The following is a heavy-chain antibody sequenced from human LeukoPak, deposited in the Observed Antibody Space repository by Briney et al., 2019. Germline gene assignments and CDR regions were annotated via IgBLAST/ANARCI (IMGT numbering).Heavy chain of an antibody. CDR1: GGSISSSSYY. Sequence: SETLSLTCTVSGGSISSSSYYWGWIRQPPGKGLEWIGNIYYSGSTYYNPSLKSRATISVDTFKNQFSLKLSSVTAADTAVYYCASQKYYYGSGVYYYFDYWGQGTLVTVSS. CDR3: ASQKYYYGSGVYYYFDY. CDR2: IYYSGST. V-gene: IGHV4-39*01. J-gene: IGHJ4*02. D-gene: IGHD3-10*01.